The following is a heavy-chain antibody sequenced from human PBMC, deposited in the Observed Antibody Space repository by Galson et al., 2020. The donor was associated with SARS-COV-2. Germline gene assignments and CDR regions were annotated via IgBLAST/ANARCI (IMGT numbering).Heavy chain of an antibody. CDR2: LYLDDDT. CDR1: GFSLSPSGVG. Sequence: SGPTLVHPTQPLTLTCTFSGFSLSPSGVGVGWIRQHPGTALEWLALLYLDDDTRYSPYLKSRLTITKDTSKNQVVLTMTNMDPVDTATYYCAHKGLVVVKGWFDPWGQGTLGTVSS. D-gene: IGHD3-22*01. V-gene: IGHV2-5*02. CDR3: AHKGLVVVKGWFDP. J-gene: IGHJ5*02.